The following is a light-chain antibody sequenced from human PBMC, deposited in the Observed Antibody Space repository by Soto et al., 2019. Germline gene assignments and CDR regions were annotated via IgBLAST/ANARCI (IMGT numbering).Light chain of an antibody. V-gene: IGLV1-47*01. CDR1: SSSIGSNY. CDR3: AAWDDSLRGWV. CDR2: SDS. Sequence: QSVLTQPPSASGTPGQRVTISCSESSSSIGSNYIYWYQQLPGTAPKLLIYSDSQRPSGVPDRFSGSKSGTSASLAISGLRSEDEADYYCAAWDDSLRGWVFGGGTKLTVL. J-gene: IGLJ3*02.